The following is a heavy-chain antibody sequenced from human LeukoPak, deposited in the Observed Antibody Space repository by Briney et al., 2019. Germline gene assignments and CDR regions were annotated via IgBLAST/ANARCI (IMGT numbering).Heavy chain of an antibody. CDR1: GGSISSSSYY. Sequence: PSETLSLTCTVSGGSISSSSYYWGWIRQPPGKGLEWIGSIYYSGGTYYNPSLKSRVTISVDTSKNQFSLKLSSVTAADTAVYYCARDTGSGSYYRTGFDPWGQGTLVTVPS. J-gene: IGHJ5*02. CDR3: ARDTGSGSYYRTGFDP. CDR2: IYYSGGT. V-gene: IGHV4-39*07. D-gene: IGHD3-10*01.